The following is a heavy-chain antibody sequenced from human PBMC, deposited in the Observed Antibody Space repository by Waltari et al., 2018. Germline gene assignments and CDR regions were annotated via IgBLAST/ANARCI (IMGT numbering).Heavy chain of an antibody. CDR3: ASWGDCSGGSCYSYYFDY. J-gene: IGHJ4*02. V-gene: IGHV1-69*04. D-gene: IGHD2-15*01. CDR2: IIPILGIA. Sequence: QVQLVQSGAEVKKPGSSVKVSCKASGGTFSSYAISWVRQAPGQGLEWMGGIIPILGIANYAQKFQGRVTITADESTSTAYMELSSLRSEDTAVYYCASWGDCSGGSCYSYYFDYWGQGTLVTVSS. CDR1: GGTFSSYA.